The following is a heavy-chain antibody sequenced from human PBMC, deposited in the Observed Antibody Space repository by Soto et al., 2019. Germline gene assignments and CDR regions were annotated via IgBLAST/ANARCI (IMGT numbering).Heavy chain of an antibody. CDR1: GFTVSSNY. CDR3: ARAGGLSIAVRGSANYMDV. J-gene: IGHJ6*03. D-gene: IGHD6-6*01. V-gene: IGHV3-53*04. CDR2: IYSGGST. Sequence: PGGSLRLSCAASGFTVSSNYMSWVRQAPGKGLEWVSVIYSGGSTYYADSVKGRFTISRHNSKNTLYLQMNSLRAEDTAVYYCARAGGLSIAVRGSANYMDVWGKGTTVTVSS.